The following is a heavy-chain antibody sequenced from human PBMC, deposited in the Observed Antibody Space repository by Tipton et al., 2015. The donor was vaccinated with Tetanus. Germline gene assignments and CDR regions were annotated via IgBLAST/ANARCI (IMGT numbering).Heavy chain of an antibody. J-gene: IGHJ5*02. Sequence: QMQLVQSGAEVKKPGASVKVSCTASGYTFTSYGISWVRQAPGQGLEWMGWISAYNGNTNYAQKLQGRVTMTTDTSTSTAYMERRSLRSDDTAVYYCARDRVDSSGYYPYNWFDPWGQGTLVTVSS. CDR3: ARDRVDSSGYYPYNWFDP. D-gene: IGHD3-22*01. CDR2: ISAYNGNT. V-gene: IGHV1-18*04. CDR1: GYTFTSYG.